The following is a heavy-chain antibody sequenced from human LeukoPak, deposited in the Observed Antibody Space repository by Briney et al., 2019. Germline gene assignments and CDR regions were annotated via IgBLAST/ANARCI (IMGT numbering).Heavy chain of an antibody. CDR2: ISAYNGNT. CDR1: GYTFTSYG. Sequence: GASVKVSCKASGYTFTSYGISWVRQAPGQGLEWMGWISAYNGNTNYAQKLQGRVTMTTDTSTSTAYMELRSLRSDDAAVYYCARDYPHLPHSGYDVMAFDIWGQGTMVTVSS. J-gene: IGHJ3*02. V-gene: IGHV1-18*01. D-gene: IGHD5-12*01. CDR3: ARDYPHLPHSGYDVMAFDI.